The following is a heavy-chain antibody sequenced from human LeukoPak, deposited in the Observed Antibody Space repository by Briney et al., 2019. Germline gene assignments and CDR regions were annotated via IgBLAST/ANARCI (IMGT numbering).Heavy chain of an antibody. V-gene: IGHV3-23*01. CDR2: ISGSGGST. Sequence: GGSLRLSCAASGFTFSSYDMSWVRQAPGKGLEWVSAISGSGGSTYYADSVKGRFTISSDNSEKKLYLQMNSLRAEDTAVYYCAKDRHAPGRYCSSTSCLPFDPWGQGTLVTVSS. CDR1: GFTFSSYD. CDR3: AKDRHAPGRYCSSTSCLPFDP. J-gene: IGHJ5*02. D-gene: IGHD2-2*01.